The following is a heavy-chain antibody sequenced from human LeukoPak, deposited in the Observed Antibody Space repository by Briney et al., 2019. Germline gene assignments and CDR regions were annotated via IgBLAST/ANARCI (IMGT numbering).Heavy chain of an antibody. CDR1: GFTFSSYW. CDR3: AKDMDSSGWFDY. CDR2: ISGSGGST. V-gene: IGHV3-23*01. J-gene: IGHJ4*02. D-gene: IGHD6-19*01. Sequence: GGSLRLSCAASGFTFSSYWMNWARQAPGKGLEWVSAISGSGGSTYYADSVKGRFTISRDNSKNTLYLQMNSLRAEDTAVYYCAKDMDSSGWFDYWGQGTLVTVSS.